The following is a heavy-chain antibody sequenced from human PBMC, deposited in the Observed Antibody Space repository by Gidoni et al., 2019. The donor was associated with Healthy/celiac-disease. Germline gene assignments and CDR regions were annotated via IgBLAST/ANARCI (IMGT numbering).Heavy chain of an antibody. D-gene: IGHD3-22*01. CDR1: GFSLSTSGVG. J-gene: IGHJ4*02. CDR2: IYWDDDK. V-gene: IGHV2-5*02. CDR3: AHSSDYYDSSGEVLDY. Sequence: QITLKESGPTLVKPTQTLTLTCTFSGFSLSTSGVGVGWIRQPPGKALEWLALIYWDDDKRYSPSLKSRLTITKDTSKNQVVLTMTNMDPVDTATYYCAHSSDYYDSSGEVLDYWGQGTLVTVSS.